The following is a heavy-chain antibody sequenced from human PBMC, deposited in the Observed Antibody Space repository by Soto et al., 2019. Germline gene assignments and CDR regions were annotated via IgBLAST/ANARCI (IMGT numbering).Heavy chain of an antibody. CDR3: ARGLTYYYGSGSYYNPPYYYYYMDV. V-gene: IGHV1-8*01. D-gene: IGHD3-10*01. CDR1: GYTFTSYD. J-gene: IGHJ6*03. Sequence: ASVKVSCKASGYTFTSYDINWVRQATGQGLEWMGWMNPNSGNTGYAQKFQGRVTMTRNNSISTAYMELSSLRSEDTAVYYCARGLTYYYGSGSYYNPPYYYYYMDVWGKGTTVTVSS. CDR2: MNPNSGNT.